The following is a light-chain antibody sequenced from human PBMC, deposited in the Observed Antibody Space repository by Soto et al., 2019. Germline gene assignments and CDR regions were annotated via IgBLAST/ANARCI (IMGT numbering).Light chain of an antibody. Sequence: EIVMTQSPATLSVSPGVSATLSCRTSQHVSSNFAWYRQKPGQAPTLLIYRASTRATGIPARFSGSGSGTEFTLTISSLQSADFAIYYCQQYNNWPYTFGQGTKLEIK. V-gene: IGKV3-15*01. CDR1: QHVSSN. CDR3: QQYNNWPYT. CDR2: RAS. J-gene: IGKJ2*01.